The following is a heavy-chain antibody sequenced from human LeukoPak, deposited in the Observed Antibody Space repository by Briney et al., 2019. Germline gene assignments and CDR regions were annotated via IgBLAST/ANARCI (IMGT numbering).Heavy chain of an antibody. CDR3: ARDSGPWGVFDP. CDR1: GGSISGFY. J-gene: IGHJ5*02. V-gene: IGHV4-59*01. Sequence: SETLSLTCTVSGGSISGFYWSWIRQPPGRGQEWIGYIYYSGTTTYNPSLKSRVTISIDMSNNHFSLNLRSVTAADKAVYYCARDSGPWGVFDPWGQGTLVTVSS. D-gene: IGHD3-10*01. CDR2: IYYSGTT.